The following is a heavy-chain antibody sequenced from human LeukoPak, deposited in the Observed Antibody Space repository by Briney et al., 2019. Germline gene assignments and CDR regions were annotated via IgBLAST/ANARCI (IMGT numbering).Heavy chain of an antibody. Sequence: SETLSLTCTVSGGSISNYFWSWIRQPAGKGLEWIGRIYSSGSTNYNPSLQSRVTMSVDTSKNQFSLKLSSVTAADTAVYYCARDLVCSGGNRYSVWFDPWGQGTLVTVSP. D-gene: IGHD2-15*01. CDR1: GGSISNYF. J-gene: IGHJ5*02. CDR3: ARDLVCSGGNRYSVWFDP. V-gene: IGHV4-4*07. CDR2: IYSSGST.